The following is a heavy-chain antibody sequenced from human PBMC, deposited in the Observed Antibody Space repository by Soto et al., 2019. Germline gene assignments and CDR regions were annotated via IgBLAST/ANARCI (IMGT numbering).Heavy chain of an antibody. Sequence: GGSLRLSCAASGYIFSSYTLHCVRQAPGKGLEWVGVITYDGSNQYYADSVKGRFTISRDNARNMLFLQMNRLRPDDTAVYYCARAPTGSYTEFDYPGPATLLTVSS. CDR3: ARAPTGSYTEFDY. D-gene: IGHD1-26*01. CDR1: GYIFSSYT. V-gene: IGHV3-30-3*01. J-gene: IGHJ4*02. CDR2: ITYDGSNQ.